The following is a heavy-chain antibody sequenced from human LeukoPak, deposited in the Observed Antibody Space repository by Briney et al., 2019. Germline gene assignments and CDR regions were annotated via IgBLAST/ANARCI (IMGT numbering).Heavy chain of an antibody. CDR1: GYSFTSYW. V-gene: IGHV5-51*01. J-gene: IGHJ4*02. Sequence: GESLKISCKGSGYSFTSYWIGWVRQMPGKGLDWMWIIYPGDSDTRYSPSFQGQVTISADKSISTAYLQWSSLKASDTAMYYCARIGYYDSSGPHAYFDYWGQGTLVTVSS. CDR2: IYPGDSDT. D-gene: IGHD3-22*01. CDR3: ARIGYYDSSGPHAYFDY.